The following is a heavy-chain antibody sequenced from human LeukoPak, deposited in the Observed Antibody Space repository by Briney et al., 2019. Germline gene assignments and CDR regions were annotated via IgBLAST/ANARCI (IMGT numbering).Heavy chain of an antibody. V-gene: IGHV3-30*02. Sequence: GGSLRLSCAASGFTFSCYGMHWVRQAPGKGLEWVAFIRYDGSNKYYADSVKGRFTISRDNSKNTLYLQMNSLRAEDTAVYYCATPPTVTRNYWGQGILVTVSS. CDR1: GFTFSCYG. J-gene: IGHJ4*02. CDR3: ATPPTVTRNY. D-gene: IGHD4-17*01. CDR2: IRYDGSNK.